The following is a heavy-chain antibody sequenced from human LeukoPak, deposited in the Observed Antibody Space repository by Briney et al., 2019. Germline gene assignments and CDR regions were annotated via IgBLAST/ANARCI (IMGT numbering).Heavy chain of an antibody. D-gene: IGHD6-19*01. CDR1: GFTFSSYA. V-gene: IGHV3-23*01. CDR2: ISGSGGST. J-gene: IGHJ4*02. CDR3: AKDRYSSGWPQGY. Sequence: GGSLRLSCAASGFTFSSYAMSWVRQAPGKGLEWVSAISGSGGSTYYADSVKGRFTISRDNSKNTLYLQMNSLRAVDTAVYYCAKDRYSSGWPQGYWGQGTLVTVSS.